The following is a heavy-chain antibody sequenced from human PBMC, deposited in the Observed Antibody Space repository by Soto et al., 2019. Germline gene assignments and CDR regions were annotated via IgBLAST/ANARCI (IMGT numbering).Heavy chain of an antibody. Sequence: ASLKLSCKASGGTFSSYTISWVRQAPGQGLEWMGGIIPIFGTANYAQKFQGRVTITADESTSTAYMELSSLRSEDTAVYYCARGNHRWLQLWYFDLWGRGTLVTVSS. J-gene: IGHJ2*01. CDR1: GGTFSSYT. CDR2: IIPIFGTA. D-gene: IGHD5-12*01. CDR3: ARGNHRWLQLWYFDL. V-gene: IGHV1-69*13.